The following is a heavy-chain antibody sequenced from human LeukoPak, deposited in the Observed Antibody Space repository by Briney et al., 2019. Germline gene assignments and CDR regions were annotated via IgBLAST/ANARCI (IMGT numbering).Heavy chain of an antibody. V-gene: IGHV1-69*13. J-gene: IGHJ4*02. D-gene: IGHD3-22*01. CDR2: IIPIFGTA. CDR3: ASISSGYLPNDY. Sequence: SVKVSCKASGGTFSSYAISWVRQAPGQGLEWMGGIIPIFGTANYAQMFQGRVTITADESTSTAYMELSSLRSEDTAVYYCASISSGYLPNDYWGQGALVTVSS. CDR1: GGTFSSYA.